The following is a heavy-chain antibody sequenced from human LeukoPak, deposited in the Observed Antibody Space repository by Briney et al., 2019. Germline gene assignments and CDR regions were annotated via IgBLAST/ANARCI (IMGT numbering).Heavy chain of an antibody. CDR1: GGSISSYF. D-gene: IGHD3-22*01. CDR3: ARVFDDYYDSSADPPLWFDP. Sequence: SETLSLTCTVSGGSISSYFWSWIRQPPGMGLEWIGYVYYSGCPNYIPSLKSRVTISVDTSKNQFSLRLRSVTAADTAVYYCARVFDDYYDSSADPPLWFDPWGQGTLVTVSS. CDR2: VYYSGCP. J-gene: IGHJ5*02. V-gene: IGHV4-59*01.